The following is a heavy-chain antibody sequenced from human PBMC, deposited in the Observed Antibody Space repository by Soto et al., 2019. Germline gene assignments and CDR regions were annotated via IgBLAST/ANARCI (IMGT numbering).Heavy chain of an antibody. CDR3: TRQMIQPQPRYNLDV. D-gene: IGHD1-1*01. V-gene: IGHV5-51*01. CDR2: INPYDSDT. CDR1: GGRITSYW. Sequence: WESLKISWNVFGGRITSYWSGWMRQMPGKGLEWMGIINPYDSDTRYSPSFQGQVTISAEKSISTVYLQWSSLKASDTAMYFCTRQMIQPQPRYNLDVRGQGTTVTVFS. J-gene: IGHJ6*02.